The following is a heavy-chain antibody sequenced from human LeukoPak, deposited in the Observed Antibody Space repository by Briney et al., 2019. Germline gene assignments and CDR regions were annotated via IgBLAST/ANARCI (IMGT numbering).Heavy chain of an antibody. V-gene: IGHV3-21*01. CDR1: GFTFSSYS. D-gene: IGHD4-17*01. Sequence: GGSLRLSCAASGFTFSSYSMNWVRQAPGKGLEWVSSISSSSSYIYYADSVKGRFTISRDYAKNSLYLQMNSLRAEDTAVYYCARELYGDYSLDYWGQGTLVTVSS. J-gene: IGHJ4*02. CDR2: ISSSSSYI. CDR3: ARELYGDYSLDY.